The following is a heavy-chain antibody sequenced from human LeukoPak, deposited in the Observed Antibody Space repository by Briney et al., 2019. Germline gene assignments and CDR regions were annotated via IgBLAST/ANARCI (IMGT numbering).Heavy chain of an antibody. CDR2: IKGKSAGRTT. V-gene: IGHV3-15*01. CDR1: GFTFNTAW. D-gene: IGHD1-7*01. CDR3: TTVETVNFYLDH. J-gene: IGHJ4*02. Sequence: GGSLRLSCAASGFTFNTAWMSWVRQAPGKGLECVGRIKGKSAGRTTDYAAPVKYRFTISRDDSLHTLFLQMNSLKTEDTAVYYCTTVETVNFYLDHWGQGTLVTVSS.